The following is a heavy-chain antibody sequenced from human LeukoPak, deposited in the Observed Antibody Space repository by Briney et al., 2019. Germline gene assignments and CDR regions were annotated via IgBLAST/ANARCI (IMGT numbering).Heavy chain of an antibody. CDR2: IRYDGSNK. CDR3: ARTLREMSDYYYMDV. V-gene: IGHV3-30*02. D-gene: IGHD5-24*01. CDR1: GFTFSSYG. Sequence: GGSLRLSCAASGFTFSSYGMHWVRQAPGKGLEWVAFIRYDGSNKYYADSVKGRFTISRDNAKNSLYLQVNSLRAEDTAVYYCARTLREMSDYYYMDVWGKGTTVTVSS. J-gene: IGHJ6*03.